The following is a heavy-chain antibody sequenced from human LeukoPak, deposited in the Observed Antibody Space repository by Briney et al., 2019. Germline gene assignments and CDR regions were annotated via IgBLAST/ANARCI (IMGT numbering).Heavy chain of an antibody. Sequence: SETLSLTCTVSGGSISSYYWSWIRQPPGKGLEWIGYIYYSGSTNYNPSLKSRVTISVDTSKNQFSLKLSSVTAADTAVYYCARSGSGWYRYFDLWGRGTLVTVSS. V-gene: IGHV4-59*01. CDR3: ARSGSGWYRYFDL. D-gene: IGHD6-19*01. CDR1: GGSISSYY. CDR2: IYYSGST. J-gene: IGHJ2*01.